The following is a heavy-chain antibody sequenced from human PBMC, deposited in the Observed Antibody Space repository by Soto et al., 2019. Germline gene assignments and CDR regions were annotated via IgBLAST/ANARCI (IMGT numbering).Heavy chain of an antibody. Sequence: GASVXVSFKSSCYNFTNYVIICFRQAPGQGLEWMGWISTFSGKTQYAQSLQGRVTMTTDTSTTTAYMELRTLRSDDTAVYYCARVRGGYNGEYEFASWGQGTLVNVSS. CDR3: ARVRGGYNGEYEFAS. CDR2: ISTFSGKT. CDR1: CYNFTNYV. J-gene: IGHJ4*02. V-gene: IGHV1-18*01. D-gene: IGHD4-17*01.